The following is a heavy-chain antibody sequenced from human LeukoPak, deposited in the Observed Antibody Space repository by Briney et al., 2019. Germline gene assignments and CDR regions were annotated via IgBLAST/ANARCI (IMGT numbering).Heavy chain of an antibody. D-gene: IGHD3-10*01. Sequence: GGSLRLSCAASGFTFSSYEMNWVRQAPGKGLEWVSYISSSGSTIYYADSVKGRFTISRDNAKNSLYLQMNSLRPEDTAVYYCARDSGYYYRYGVDVWGKGTTVTVSS. CDR3: ARDSGYYYRYGVDV. J-gene: IGHJ6*04. CDR2: ISSSGSTI. CDR1: GFTFSSYE. V-gene: IGHV3-48*03.